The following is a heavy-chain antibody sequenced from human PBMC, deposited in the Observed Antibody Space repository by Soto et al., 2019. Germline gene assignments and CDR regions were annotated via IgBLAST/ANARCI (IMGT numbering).Heavy chain of an antibody. J-gene: IGHJ4*02. CDR2: IGGSGGSI. V-gene: IGHV3-48*02. CDR1: GFTFCTFS. CDR3: ARDLAWAFDS. D-gene: IGHD1-26*01. Sequence: PGGSLRLSCAASGFTFCTFSMNWVRQAPGKGLEWLSYIGGSGGSISYADSVKGRFTISRDNGKNTLYLQMSSLRDEDTAVYYCARDLAWAFDSWGQGALVTVSS.